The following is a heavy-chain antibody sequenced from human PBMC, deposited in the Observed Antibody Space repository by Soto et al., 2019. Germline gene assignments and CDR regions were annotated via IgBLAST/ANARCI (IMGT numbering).Heavy chain of an antibody. CDR3: ARGHDFWSGLYYPDV. Sequence: QVQLVQSGAEVKKPGASVKVSCKASGYTFTSYAMHWVRQAPGQSLEWMGWINAGNGNTKYSQNLQVRVTITRDTSASTAYMELSSLRSEDTAVYYCARGHDFWSGLYYPDVWGKGTTVTVSS. CDR2: INAGNGNT. V-gene: IGHV1-3*01. J-gene: IGHJ6*03. D-gene: IGHD3-3*01. CDR1: GYTFTSYA.